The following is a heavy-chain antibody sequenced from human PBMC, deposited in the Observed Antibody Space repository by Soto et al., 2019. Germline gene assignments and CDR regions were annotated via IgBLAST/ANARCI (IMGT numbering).Heavy chain of an antibody. CDR1: GGSISGYY. V-gene: IGHV4-59*01. CDR3: AKAGGGPLNWFDP. D-gene: IGHD2-15*01. Sequence: SETLSLTCTVSGGSISGYYWHWIRLPPGKGLEWIGYIYFSGSTNYNPSLKSRVTISVDTSKNQFSLKLSSVTTADTAVYYCAKAGGGPLNWFDPWGQGTLVTLSS. J-gene: IGHJ5*02. CDR2: IYFSGST.